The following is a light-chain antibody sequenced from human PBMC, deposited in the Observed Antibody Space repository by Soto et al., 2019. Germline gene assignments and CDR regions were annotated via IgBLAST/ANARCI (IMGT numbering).Light chain of an antibody. CDR3: QQYKVYPYT. CDR2: DVS. Sequence: DIQMTQSPSTLSASIGDRVTLTCRARQCLTGRLAWYQQKPGRPPKLLIYDVSILESGVPSRFSGSESGTDFTLTISSLRPDEFSTFYCQQYKVYPYTFGQGTRLDI. CDR1: QCLTGR. V-gene: IGKV1-5*01. J-gene: IGKJ2*01.